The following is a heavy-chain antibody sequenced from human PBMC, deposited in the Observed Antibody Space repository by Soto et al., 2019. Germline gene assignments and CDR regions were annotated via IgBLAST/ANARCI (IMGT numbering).Heavy chain of an antibody. V-gene: IGHV5-51*01. J-gene: IGHJ6*04. CDR2: IYPGDSDT. CDR3: AGTTAVPNYYGMDG. D-gene: IGHD4-17*01. Sequence: GASLKISCKCSGYSFTSYWIGWVRQMPGKGLEWMGIIYPGDSDTRYSPSFQGQVTISADKSISTAYLQWSSLKASDTAMYYWAGTTAVPNYYGMDGWGKGAKVTVYS. CDR1: GYSFTSYW.